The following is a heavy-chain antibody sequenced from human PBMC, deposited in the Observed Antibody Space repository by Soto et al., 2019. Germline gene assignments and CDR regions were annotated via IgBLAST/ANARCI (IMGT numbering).Heavy chain of an antibody. CDR2: IYWDDDK. CDR3: AHYSSTSAFDY. V-gene: IGHV2-5*02. Sequence: RGMGVGWIRQPPGKALEWLALIYWDDDKRYSPSLKSRLTITKDTSKNQVVLTMTNMDPVDTATYYCAHYSSTSAFDYWGQRTLVSVSS. CDR1: RGMG. J-gene: IGHJ4*02. D-gene: IGHD6-13*01.